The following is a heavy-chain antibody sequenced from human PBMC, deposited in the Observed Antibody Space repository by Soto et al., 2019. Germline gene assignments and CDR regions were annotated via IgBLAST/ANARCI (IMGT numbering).Heavy chain of an antibody. D-gene: IGHD2-15*01. CDR2: ISYDGSNK. CDR3: AKDQYCSGSSCWFDAFDI. CDR1: GFTFSSYG. V-gene: IGHV3-30*18. Sequence: QVQLVESGGGVVQPGRSLRLSCAASGFTFSSYGMHWVRQAPGKGLEWVAVISYDGSNKYYADSVKGRFTISRDNSKNTLYLQMNSLRAEDTAVYYCAKDQYCSGSSCWFDAFDIWGQGTMVTVSS. J-gene: IGHJ3*02.